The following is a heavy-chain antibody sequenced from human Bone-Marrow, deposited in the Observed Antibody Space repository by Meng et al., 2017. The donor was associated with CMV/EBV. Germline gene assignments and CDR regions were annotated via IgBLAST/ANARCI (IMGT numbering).Heavy chain of an antibody. D-gene: IGHD3-3*01. J-gene: IGHJ6*01. Sequence: ASVKVSCKASGYTFTSYGISWVRQAPGQGLEWMGWISAYNGNTNYAQKLQGRVTMTTDTSTSTAYMELRSLRSDDTAVYYCASPFWSGYYYGMDVWGQGTTVTCSS. CDR2: ISAYNGNT. CDR1: GYTFTSYG. CDR3: ASPFWSGYYYGMDV. V-gene: IGHV1-18*01.